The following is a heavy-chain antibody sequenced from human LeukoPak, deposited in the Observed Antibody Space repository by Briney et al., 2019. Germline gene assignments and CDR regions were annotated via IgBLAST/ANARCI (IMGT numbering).Heavy chain of an antibody. J-gene: IGHJ4*02. D-gene: IGHD3-10*01. CDR1: VGSVSNGNYY. Sequence: SVTLSLTCTVSVGSVSNGNYYWSWIRQPPGKALEWIGYIYYTGKTYYNPSLEGRVTILVDTSRNHFSVKLSSVTAADTAVYYCARSQNYYRSGDYWSRGTLVTVSS. CDR3: ARSQNYYRSGDY. V-gene: IGHV4-61*03. CDR2: IYYTGKT.